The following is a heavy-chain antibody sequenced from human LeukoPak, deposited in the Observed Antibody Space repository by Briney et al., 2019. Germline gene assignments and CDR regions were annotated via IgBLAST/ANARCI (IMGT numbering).Heavy chain of an antibody. Sequence: GGSLRLSCAASGFTFSRYWMSWVRQAPGKGLEWVANIKEDGSEKYYVDSVKGRFTISRDNAKNSLYLQMNSLRGEDSAVYYCARGGTASGVGATSRYYYYYMDVWGKGTTVTVSS. CDR1: GFTFSRYW. V-gene: IGHV3-7*01. CDR2: IKEDGSEK. D-gene: IGHD1-26*01. CDR3: ARGGTASGVGATSRYYYYYMDV. J-gene: IGHJ6*03.